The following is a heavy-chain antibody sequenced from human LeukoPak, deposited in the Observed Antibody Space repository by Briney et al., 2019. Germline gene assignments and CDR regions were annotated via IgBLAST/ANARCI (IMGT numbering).Heavy chain of an antibody. V-gene: IGHV3-66*01. CDR3: AKGRLTIAAAGTGYYYYGMDV. Sequence: PGGSLRLSCAASGFTVSSNYMSWVRQSPGKGLEWASVIYSGGSTYYADSVKGRFTISRDNSKNTVDLQMNSLRAEDTAVYYCAKGRLTIAAAGTGYYYYGMDVWGQGTTVTVSS. D-gene: IGHD6-13*01. J-gene: IGHJ6*02. CDR2: IYSGGST. CDR1: GFTVSSNY.